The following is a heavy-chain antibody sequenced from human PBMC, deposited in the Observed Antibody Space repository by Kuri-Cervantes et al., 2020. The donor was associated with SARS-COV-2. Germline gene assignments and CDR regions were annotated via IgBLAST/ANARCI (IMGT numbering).Heavy chain of an antibody. CDR3: AKFGALWELKSMGKLYFDY. D-gene: IGHD1-26*01. Sequence: LSLTCAASGFTFNNYAIHWVRQAPGKGLEWVALISYEGSIKSYADSVKGRFTISRDSSKNTLYLQMGSLRHEDTAVYFCAKFGALWELKSMGKLYFDYWGPGTLVTVSS. CDR1: GFTFNNYA. CDR2: ISYEGSIK. J-gene: IGHJ4*02. V-gene: IGHV3-30*18.